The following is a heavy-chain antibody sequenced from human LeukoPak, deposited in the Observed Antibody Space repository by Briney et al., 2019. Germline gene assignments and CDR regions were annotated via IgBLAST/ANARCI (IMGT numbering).Heavy chain of an antibody. CDR3: ARDQWLLRGGDHDAFDI. D-gene: IGHD6-19*01. CDR1: GGSISSTNW. CDR2: IFHSGTT. J-gene: IGHJ3*02. V-gene: IGHV4-4*02. Sequence: PSETLSPTCAVSGGSISSTNWWSWVRQPPGKGLEWIGEIFHSGTTNYNPSLKSRVTISVDKSKNHFSLKLSSVTAADTAVYYCARDQWLLRGGDHDAFDIWGQGTMVTVSS.